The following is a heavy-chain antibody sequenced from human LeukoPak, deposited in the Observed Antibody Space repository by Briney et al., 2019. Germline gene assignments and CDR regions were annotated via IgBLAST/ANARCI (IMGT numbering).Heavy chain of an antibody. CDR3: AKLVSDSSSY. D-gene: IGHD6-6*01. CDR1: GFIFSAYT. J-gene: IGHJ4*02. CDR2: ISLSGSIT. V-gene: IGHV3-48*01. Sequence: GGSLRLSCEASGFIFSAYTMDWVRQAPGKGLEWISYISLSGSITYYADSVKGRFTISRDNARNSLHLQMNSLRAEDTAIYYCAKLVSDSSSYWGRGILVTVSP.